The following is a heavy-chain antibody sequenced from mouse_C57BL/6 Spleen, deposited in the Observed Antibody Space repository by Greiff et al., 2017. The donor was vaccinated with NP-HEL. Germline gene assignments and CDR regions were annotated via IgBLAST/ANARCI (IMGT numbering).Heavy chain of an antibody. Sequence: QVQLQQSGPGLVQPSQSLSITCTVSGFSLTSYGVHWVRQSPGKGLEWLGVIWSGGSTDYNAAFISRLSISKDNSTSQVFFKMNSLQADDTAIYYCARDWWGAMDYWGQGTSVTVSS. J-gene: IGHJ4*01. CDR3: ARDWWGAMDY. D-gene: IGHD1-1*02. CDR2: IWSGGST. V-gene: IGHV2-2*01. CDR1: GFSLTSYG.